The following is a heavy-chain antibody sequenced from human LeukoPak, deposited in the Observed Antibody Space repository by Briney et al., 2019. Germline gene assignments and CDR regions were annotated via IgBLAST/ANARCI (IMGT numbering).Heavy chain of an antibody. CDR3: ARVGTYSSGWYSEHYYYYMDV. J-gene: IGHJ6*03. Sequence: SETLSLTCTVSGGSISSYYWSWIRQPPGKGLEWIGYIYYSGSTNYNPSLKSRVTISVDTSKNQFSLKLSSVTAADTAVYYCARVGTYSSGWYSEHYYYYMDVWGKGTTVTISS. CDR1: GGSISSYY. V-gene: IGHV4-59*01. CDR2: IYYSGST. D-gene: IGHD6-19*01.